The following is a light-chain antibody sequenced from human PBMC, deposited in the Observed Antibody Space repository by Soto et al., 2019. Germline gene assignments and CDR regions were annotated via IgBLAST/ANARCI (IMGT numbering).Light chain of an antibody. CDR2: RAS. J-gene: IGKJ1*01. CDR3: HQYENWPQT. CDR1: QSISSN. V-gene: IGKV3-15*01. Sequence: EIVFPQAPSTLSGSPGARSTLSCRASQSISSNLAWYQQKLGQAPRLLIYRASTRATGIPARFSGSGSGTEFTLTISSLQSEDFALYYCHQYENWPQTFGQGTKVDIK.